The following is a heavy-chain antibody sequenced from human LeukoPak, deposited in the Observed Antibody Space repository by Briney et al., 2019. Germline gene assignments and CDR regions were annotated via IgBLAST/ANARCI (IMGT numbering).Heavy chain of an antibody. J-gene: IGHJ4*02. CDR1: GGSFSGYY. V-gene: IGHV4-34*01. CDR2: INHSGST. D-gene: IGHD6-6*01. Sequence: SETLSLTCAVYGGSFSGYYWSWIRQPPGKGLEWIGEINHSGSTNYNPSLKSRVTISVDTSKNQFSLKLSSVTAADTAVYYCARLGAARTFGYWGQGTLVTVSS. CDR3: ARLGAARTFGY.